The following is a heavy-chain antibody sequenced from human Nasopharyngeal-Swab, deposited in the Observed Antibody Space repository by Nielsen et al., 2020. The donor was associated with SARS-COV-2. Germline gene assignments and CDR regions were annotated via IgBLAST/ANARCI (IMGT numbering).Heavy chain of an antibody. CDR3: ARDRSTKDY. CDR1: GYTFTSYG. J-gene: IGHJ4*02. Sequence: ASVKVSCKASGYTFTSYGISWVRQAPGQGLEWMGWISADSPDTDYAQNFQGRVTITTDTSTSTAYMELRSLTSDDTAVYYCARDRSTKDYWGQGTLVTVSS. CDR2: ISADSPDT. V-gene: IGHV1-18*01. D-gene: IGHD5/OR15-5a*01.